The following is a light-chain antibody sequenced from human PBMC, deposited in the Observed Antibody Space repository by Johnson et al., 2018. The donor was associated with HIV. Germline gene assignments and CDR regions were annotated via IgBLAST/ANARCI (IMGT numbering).Light chain of an antibody. V-gene: IGLV1-51*01. CDR3: GTWDDSLSTGGV. CDR2: DND. CDR1: DSNIGNNY. J-gene: IGLJ1*01. Sequence: HSVLTQPPSVSAAPGQKVTISCFGSDSNIGNNYVSWYQQLPGTAPKLLIYDNDKRPSGIPDRFSGSKSGTSATLGITGLQTGDEADYYCGTWDDSLSTGGVFGAGTKVTVL.